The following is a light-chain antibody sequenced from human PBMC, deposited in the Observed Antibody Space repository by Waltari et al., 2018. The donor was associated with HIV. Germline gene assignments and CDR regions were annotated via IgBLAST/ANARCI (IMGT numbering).Light chain of an antibody. V-gene: IGKV4-1*01. Sequence: DIVMTQSPDSLAVSLGERDTITCTHSQSLFYSSTNKNYLTWYQQKSGQPPNLLIYGAATRESGVPDRFTGSGSGTHFTLTISSLQAEDVAVYYCQQYYSSPPTFGQGTKVEIK. CDR1: QSLFYSSTNKNY. J-gene: IGKJ1*01. CDR3: QQYYSSPPT. CDR2: GAA.